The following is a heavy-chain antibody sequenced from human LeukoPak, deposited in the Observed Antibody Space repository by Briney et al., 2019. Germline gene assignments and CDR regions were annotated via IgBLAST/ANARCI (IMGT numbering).Heavy chain of an antibody. Sequence: SVKVSCKASGYTFTSYGISWVRQAPGQGLEWMGRITPIIDSAKYAQNFQDRVSMIADKSTCTVYLELSSLRSEDTAVYFCARVNLRGSQYNWFDPWGQGTLVTVPS. CDR2: ITPIIDSA. D-gene: IGHD1-26*01. CDR3: ARVNLRGSQYNWFDP. V-gene: IGHV1-69*04. J-gene: IGHJ5*02. CDR1: GYTFTSYG.